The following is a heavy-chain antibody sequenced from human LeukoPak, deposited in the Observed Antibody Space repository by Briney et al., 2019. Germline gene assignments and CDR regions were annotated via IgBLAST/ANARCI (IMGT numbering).Heavy chain of an antibody. J-gene: IGHJ4*02. D-gene: IGHD6-13*01. CDR1: GGSFSGYY. V-gene: IGHV4-34*01. CDR3: AGRLYSSSWALDY. Sequence: SETLSLTCAVYGGSFSGYYWSWIRQPPGKGLEWIGEINHSGSTNYNPSLKSRVTISVDTSKNQFSLKLSSVTAADTAVYYCAGRLYSSSWALDYWGQETLVTVS. CDR2: INHSGST.